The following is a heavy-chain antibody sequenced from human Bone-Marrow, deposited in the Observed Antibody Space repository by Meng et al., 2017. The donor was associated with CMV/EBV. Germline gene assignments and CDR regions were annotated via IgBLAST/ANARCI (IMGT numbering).Heavy chain of an antibody. V-gene: IGHV3-30-3*01. Sequence: GESLKISCAASGFTFSSYAMHWVRQAPGKGLEWVAVISYDGTNKYYADSVKGRFTISRDSSKNTLYLQMNSLRAEDTAVYYCARGRSDYFDYWGQGTLVTASS. CDR3: ARGRSDYFDY. CDR2: ISYDGTNK. CDR1: GFTFSSYA. J-gene: IGHJ4*02.